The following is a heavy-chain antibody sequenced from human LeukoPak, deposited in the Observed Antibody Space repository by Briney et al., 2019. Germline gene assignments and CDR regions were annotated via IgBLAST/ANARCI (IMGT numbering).Heavy chain of an antibody. V-gene: IGHV4-59*12. D-gene: IGHD6-13*01. CDR1: GGSISSYY. J-gene: IGHJ5*02. Sequence: SETLSLTCTVSGGSISSYYWSWIRQPPGKGPEWIGYIYYSGSTNYNPSLKSRVTISVDTSKNQFSLKLSSVTAADTAVYYCARVVAAAASAGGWFDPWGQGTLVTVSS. CDR2: IYYSGST. CDR3: ARVVAAAASAGGWFDP.